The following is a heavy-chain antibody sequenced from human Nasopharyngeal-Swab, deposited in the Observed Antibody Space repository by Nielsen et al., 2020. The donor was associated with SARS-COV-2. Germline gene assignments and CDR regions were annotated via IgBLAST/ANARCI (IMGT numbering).Heavy chain of an antibody. J-gene: IGHJ4*02. CDR1: GYSFRTYG. CDR2: ISGSGDISGSGGST. CDR3: AKDLRGPYFF. V-gene: IGHV3-23*01. Sequence: GGSLRLSCVASGYSFRTYGMTWVRQAPGKGLEWVSAISGSGDISGSGGSTYYADSAKGRFTISRDNSKNTLSLQMNSLRAEDTAVYYCAKDLRGPYFFWGQGTLVTVSS. D-gene: IGHD2/OR15-2a*01.